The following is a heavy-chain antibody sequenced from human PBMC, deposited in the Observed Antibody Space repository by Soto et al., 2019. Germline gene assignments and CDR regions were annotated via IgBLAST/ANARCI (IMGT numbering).Heavy chain of an antibody. V-gene: IGHV4-59*01. CDR2: IYYSGST. CDR3: ARFNYYGSGSPQSRDGHYYYGMDV. CDR1: GGSISSYY. Sequence: SETLSLTCTVSGGSISSYYWSWIRQPPGKGLEWIGYIYYSGSTNYNPSLKSRVTISVDTSKNQFSLKLSSVTAADTAVYYCARFNYYGSGSPQSRDGHYYYGMDVWGQGTTVTVSS. D-gene: IGHD3-10*01. J-gene: IGHJ6*02.